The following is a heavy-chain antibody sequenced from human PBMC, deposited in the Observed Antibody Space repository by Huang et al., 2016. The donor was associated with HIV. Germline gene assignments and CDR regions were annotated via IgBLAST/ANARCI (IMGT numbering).Heavy chain of an antibody. J-gene: IGHJ4*02. D-gene: IGHD3-10*01. CDR1: GDSMNSSY. CDR2: GYGNVNT. CDR3: ARRGVAAKHFDF. V-gene: IGHV4-59*13. Sequence: QVHLRESGPGLVKPSETLSLSCSVSGDSMNSSYWNWVRQPPGKGREWIGNGYGNVNTKYNPSLRSRVTISVDTSKKQFYLKLNSVTAGDTAVYYCARRGVAAKHFDFWGQGIVVTVSS.